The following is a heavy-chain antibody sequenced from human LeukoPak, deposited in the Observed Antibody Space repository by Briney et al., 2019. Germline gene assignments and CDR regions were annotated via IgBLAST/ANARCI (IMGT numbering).Heavy chain of an antibody. J-gene: IGHJ5*02. V-gene: IGHV3-23*01. CDR2: LSGGGDST. Sequence: GGSLRLSCEASGFTFSSNAMSWVRQAPGKGLEWVSTLSGGGDSTYYADSVKGRFTISRDNSKNTLSLQMNSLRAEDTAVYYCAKESTVTPGNVNWFDTWGQGTLVTVSS. D-gene: IGHD4-17*01. CDR1: GFTFSSNA. CDR3: AKESTVTPGNVNWFDT.